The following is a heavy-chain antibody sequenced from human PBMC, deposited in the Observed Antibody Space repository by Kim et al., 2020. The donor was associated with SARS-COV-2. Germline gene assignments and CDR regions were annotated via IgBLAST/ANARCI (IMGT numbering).Heavy chain of an antibody. V-gene: IGHV3-33*01. CDR1: GFTFSSYG. J-gene: IGHJ4*02. D-gene: IGHD1-1*01. Sequence: GGYLRLSCAASGFTFSSYGMHWVRQAPGKGLEWLAVIVNDGSRESHADSVKGRFTISRDNSKNTLYLQMNSLRAEDTALYYCVRDTATLDNGFDYWGQGILVIVSS. CDR2: IVNDGSRE. CDR3: VRDTATLDNGFDY.